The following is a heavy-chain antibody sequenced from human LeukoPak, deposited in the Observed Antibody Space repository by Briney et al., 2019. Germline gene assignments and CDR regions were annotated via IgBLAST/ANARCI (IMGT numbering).Heavy chain of an antibody. Sequence: PGGSLRLSCAASGFTFSSYSMNWVRQAPGKGLEWVSSISSSNSYIYYADSVKGRFTISRDNAKNSLYLQMNSLRPEDTAVYYCARDPAGSSWSLDWGQGTLVTVSS. D-gene: IGHD6-13*01. J-gene: IGHJ4*02. V-gene: IGHV3-21*01. CDR2: ISSSNSYI. CDR3: ARDPAGSSWSLD. CDR1: GFTFSSYS.